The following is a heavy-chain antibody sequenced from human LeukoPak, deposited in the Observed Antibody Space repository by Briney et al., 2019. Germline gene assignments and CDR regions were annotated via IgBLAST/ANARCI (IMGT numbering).Heavy chain of an antibody. V-gene: IGHV3-7*01. Sequence: GGSLRLSCAASGFTFSSYWMSWVRQAPGKGLEWVANIKQDGSEKYYVDSVKGRFTISRDNAKDSLYLQMNSLRAEDTAVYYCASSRWELDAFDIWGQGTMVTVSS. CDR1: GFTFSSYW. J-gene: IGHJ3*02. CDR2: IKQDGSEK. CDR3: ASSRWELDAFDI. D-gene: IGHD1-26*01.